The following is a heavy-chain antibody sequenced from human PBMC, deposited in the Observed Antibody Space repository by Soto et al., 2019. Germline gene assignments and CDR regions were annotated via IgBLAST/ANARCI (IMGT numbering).Heavy chain of an antibody. J-gene: IGHJ4*02. V-gene: IGHV3-48*04. Sequence: SLRPSCAASGFPFSSYSMNWVRQAPGKGLEWVSYISSSSSTIYYADSVKGRFTISRDNAKNSLYLQMNSLRAEDTAVYYCARGAPGVIMVYAIYLDYWGQGTLVTVSS. D-gene: IGHD2-8*01. CDR2: ISSSSSTI. CDR1: GFPFSSYS. CDR3: ARGAPGVIMVYAIYLDY.